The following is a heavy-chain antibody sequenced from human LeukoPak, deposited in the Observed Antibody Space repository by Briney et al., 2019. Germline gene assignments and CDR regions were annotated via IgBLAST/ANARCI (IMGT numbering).Heavy chain of an antibody. D-gene: IGHD5-12*01. J-gene: IGHJ4*02. CDR3: ARDSGYDSVPATAIEPFGY. CDR2: IYSGGST. CDR1: GFTVSSNY. Sequence: GGSLRLSCAASGFTVSSNYMSWVRQAPGKGLEWVSVIYSGGSTYYADSVKGRFTISRHNSKNTLYLQMNSLRAEDTAVYYCARDSGYDSVPATAIEPFGYWGQGTLVTVSS. V-gene: IGHV3-53*04.